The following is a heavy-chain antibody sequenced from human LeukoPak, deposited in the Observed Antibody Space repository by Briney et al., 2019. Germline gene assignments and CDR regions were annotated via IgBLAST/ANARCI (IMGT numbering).Heavy chain of an antibody. CDR1: GFSLSPSGVG. D-gene: IGHD4-17*01. V-gene: IGHV2-5*02. Sequence: SGPTLVNLTQTLTLTCTFSGFSLSPSGVGVGWIRQPPGKALEWLALIYWDDDKRYSPSLKSRLTITKDTSKNQVVLTMTNMDPVDTATYYCAHLIMTTVTSGAYDIWGQGTMVTVSS. CDR3: AHLIMTTVTSGAYDI. J-gene: IGHJ3*02. CDR2: IYWDDDK.